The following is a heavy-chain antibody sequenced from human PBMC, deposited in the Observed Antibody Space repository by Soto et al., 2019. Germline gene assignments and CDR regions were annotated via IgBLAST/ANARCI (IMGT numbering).Heavy chain of an antibody. J-gene: IGHJ4*02. Sequence: QLQLQESGPGLVKPSETLSLTCTVSGGSISSSSYYWGWIRQPPGKGLEWIGSIYYSGSTYYNPSLKSRVTISVDTSKNQFFLKLSSVTAADTAVYYCARSYYDFWSGYHTIYFDYWGQGTLVTVSS. V-gene: IGHV4-39*01. D-gene: IGHD3-3*01. CDR3: ARSYYDFWSGYHTIYFDY. CDR2: IYYSGST. CDR1: GGSISSSSYY.